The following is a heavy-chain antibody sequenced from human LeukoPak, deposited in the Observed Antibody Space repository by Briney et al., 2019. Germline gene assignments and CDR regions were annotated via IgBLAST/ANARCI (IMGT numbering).Heavy chain of an antibody. CDR3: GRYFDWLGGSYYFDY. CDR1: GGSFSGYY. CDR2: ISGSGGHT. J-gene: IGHJ4*02. D-gene: IGHD3-9*01. Sequence: PSETLSLTCAVYGGSFSGYYWSWIRQPPGKGLEWVSAISGSGGHTYYADSVKGRFTISRDNSKSTMYLQMNSLRAEDAAVYYCGRYFDWLGGSYYFDYWGQGTLVTVSS. V-gene: IGHV3-23*01.